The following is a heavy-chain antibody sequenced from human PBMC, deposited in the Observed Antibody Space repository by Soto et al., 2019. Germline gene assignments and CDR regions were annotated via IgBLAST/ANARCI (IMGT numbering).Heavy chain of an antibody. CDR2: IYYSGST. D-gene: IGHD6-19*01. CDR1: GGSISSGDYY. V-gene: IGHV4-30-4*02. CDR3: ARLAVTGTYYGMDV. Sequence: SETLSLTCTVSGGSISSGDYYWSWIRQPPGKGLEWIGYIYYSGSTYYNSSLKSRLTTSIDTSKNQFSLKLNSVTAADTAVYYCARLAVTGTYYGMDVWGQGTTVTVSS. J-gene: IGHJ6*02.